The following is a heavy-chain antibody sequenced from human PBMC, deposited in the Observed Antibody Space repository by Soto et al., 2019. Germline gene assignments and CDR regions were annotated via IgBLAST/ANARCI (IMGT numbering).Heavy chain of an antibody. J-gene: IGHJ5*02. Sequence: GGSLRLSVAASGFAFDDYVMHWVRQPPGRGLEWVSGITWNGGTIRYVDSVKGRFTISRDNAENSLYLQMNSLRPEDTAVYYCAKGGSAALIAPSGRDNWFDPWGQGTQVTVSS. CDR3: AKGGSAALIAPSGRDNWFDP. V-gene: IGHV3-9*01. D-gene: IGHD6-13*01. CDR1: GFAFDDYV. CDR2: ITWNGGTI.